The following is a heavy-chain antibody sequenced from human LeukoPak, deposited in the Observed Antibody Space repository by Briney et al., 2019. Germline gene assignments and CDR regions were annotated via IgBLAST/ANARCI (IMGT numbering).Heavy chain of an antibody. CDR2: INHSGST. CDR3: ARSPRYFDWPGP. Sequence: PSETLSLTCAVYGGSFSGYYWSWIRQPPGKGLEWIGEINHSGSTNYNPSLKSRVTISVDTSKNQFSLKLSSVTAADTAVYYCARSPRYFDWPGPWGQGTLVTVSS. CDR1: GGSFSGYY. V-gene: IGHV4-34*01. D-gene: IGHD3-9*01. J-gene: IGHJ5*02.